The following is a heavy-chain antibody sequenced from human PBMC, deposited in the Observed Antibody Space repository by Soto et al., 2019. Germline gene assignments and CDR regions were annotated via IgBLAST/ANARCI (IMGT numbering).Heavy chain of an antibody. Sequence: QVQLERSGPELKIPGSSVKVSCKPSGTTFDSFTFSWVRQAPGQGLEWMGGFVPMFGSASIAQRFQGRVRITADASTGTGYMELSDLRSEDSAIYYCAREDDTTGHYSWFDPWGPGTLVTVSS. J-gene: IGHJ5*02. D-gene: IGHD3-9*01. CDR2: FVPMFGSA. CDR1: GTTFDSFT. V-gene: IGHV1-69*01. CDR3: AREDDTTGHYSWFDP.